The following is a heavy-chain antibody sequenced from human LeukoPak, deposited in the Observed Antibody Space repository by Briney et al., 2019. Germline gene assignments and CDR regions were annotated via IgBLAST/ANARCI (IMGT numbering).Heavy chain of an antibody. CDR1: GGSISSGGYS. D-gene: IGHD4-17*01. CDR3: ARGDYGED. J-gene: IGHJ4*02. V-gene: IGHV4-30-2*01. CDR2: IYHSGST. Sequence: PSQTLSLTCAVSGGSISSGGYSWSWIRQPPGKGLEWIGYIYHSGSTNYNPSLKSRVTISVDKSKNQFSLKLSSVTAADTAVYYCARGDYGEDWGQGTLVTVSS.